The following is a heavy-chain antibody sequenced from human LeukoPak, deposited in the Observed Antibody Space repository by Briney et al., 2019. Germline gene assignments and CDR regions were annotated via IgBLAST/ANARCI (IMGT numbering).Heavy chain of an antibody. V-gene: IGHV4-59*01. CDR2: IYYSGST. CDR3: ASGRDIVAFDY. D-gene: IGHD2-15*01. Sequence: SETLSLTCTVSGGSISSYYWSWIRQPPGKGLEWIGYIYYSGSTNYNPTLKSRVTISVDTSKNQFSLKLSSVTAADTAVYYCASGRDIVAFDYWGQGTLVTVSS. J-gene: IGHJ4*02. CDR1: GGSISSYY.